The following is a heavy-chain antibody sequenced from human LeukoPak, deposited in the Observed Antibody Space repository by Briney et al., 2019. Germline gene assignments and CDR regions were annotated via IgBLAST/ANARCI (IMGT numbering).Heavy chain of an antibody. CDR1: GGSYSGYY. V-gene: IGHV4-30-4*08. CDR3: ARARIQLWLENYYGMDV. J-gene: IGHJ6*02. Sequence: SETLPLTCAVYGGSYSGYYWSWIRQPPGKGLEWIGYIYYSGSTYYNPSLKSRVTISVDTSKNQFSLKLSSVTAADTAVYYCARARIQLWLENYYGMDVWGQGTTVTVSS. D-gene: IGHD5-18*01. CDR2: IYYSGST.